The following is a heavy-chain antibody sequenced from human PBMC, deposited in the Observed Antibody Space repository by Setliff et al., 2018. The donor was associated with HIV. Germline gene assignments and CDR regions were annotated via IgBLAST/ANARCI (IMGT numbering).Heavy chain of an antibody. Sequence: PSETLSLTCTVSGGSISSFNHYWNWIRQHPGKGLEWIGYIYYSGSAYYNPSLKSRVTISIDTSKNHFSLKLTSVTAADTAVYYCVREVVSAVWYFDHWGRGIQVTVS. CDR3: VREVVSAVWYFDH. V-gene: IGHV4-31*03. CDR2: IYYSGSA. CDR1: GGSISSFNHY. J-gene: IGHJ2*01.